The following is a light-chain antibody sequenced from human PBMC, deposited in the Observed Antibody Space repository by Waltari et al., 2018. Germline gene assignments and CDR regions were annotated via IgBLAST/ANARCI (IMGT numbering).Light chain of an antibody. CDR3: QAWNTFIL. CDR2: QDT. Sequence: SSELSQPPSISVSPGQTASLICSGDQLGDAYTSWYQQKQGQSPLLIIYQDTKRPSGIPERFSGSNSGNTATLTISGTQPLDEADYYCQAWNTFILFGGGTKLTVL. CDR1: QLGDAY. V-gene: IGLV3-1*01. J-gene: IGLJ2*01.